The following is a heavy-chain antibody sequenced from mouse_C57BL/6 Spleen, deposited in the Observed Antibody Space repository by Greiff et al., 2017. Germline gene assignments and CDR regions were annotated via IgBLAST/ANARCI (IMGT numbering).Heavy chain of an antibody. Sequence: QVQLQQPGAELVKPGASVKLSCKASGYTFTSYWMHWVKQRPGRGLEWIGMIHPNSGSTNYNEKFKSKATLTVDKSSSTAYMQLSSLISEDSAVYYCARSEGDGFAYWGQGTLVTVSA. CDR3: ARSEGDGFAY. J-gene: IGHJ3*01. D-gene: IGHD3-3*01. CDR2: IHPNSGST. CDR1: GYTFTSYW. V-gene: IGHV1-64*01.